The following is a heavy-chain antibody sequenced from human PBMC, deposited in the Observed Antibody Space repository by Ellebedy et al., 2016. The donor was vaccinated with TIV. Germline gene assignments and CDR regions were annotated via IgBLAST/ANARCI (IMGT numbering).Heavy chain of an antibody. CDR1: GFTFNSYA. J-gene: IGHJ6*02. CDR2: ISYDGSDK. V-gene: IGHV3-30-3*01. CDR3: ARDGLGFTAVQYGMDV. Sequence: PGGSLKLSCAASGFTFNSYAIHRVRQAPGKGLEWVAVISYDGSDKYYADSVKGRFTISRDNSKNTLYLQMNRLRAEDTAVYYCARDGLGFTAVQYGMDVWGQGTTVTVSS. D-gene: IGHD7-27*01.